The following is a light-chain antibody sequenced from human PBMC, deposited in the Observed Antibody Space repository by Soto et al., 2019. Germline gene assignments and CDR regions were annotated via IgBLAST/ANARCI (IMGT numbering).Light chain of an antibody. J-gene: IGLJ2*01. CDR1: TGDVTGGHY. V-gene: IGLV7-46*01. Sequence: QAVVTQEPSLTVSPGETVTLTCGSSTGDVTGGHYPYWFQQKPGQAPRTLIYDTVNKQSWAPARFSGSLLGGKAALTLSGARPEDEADYYCSLSYSGVVIFGGGTKVTVL. CDR2: DTV. CDR3: SLSYSGVVI.